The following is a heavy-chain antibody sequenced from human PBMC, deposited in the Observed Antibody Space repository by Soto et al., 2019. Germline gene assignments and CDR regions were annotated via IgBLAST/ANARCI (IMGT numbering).Heavy chain of an antibody. J-gene: IGHJ4*02. V-gene: IGHV3-23*01. D-gene: IGHD3-3*01. CDR3: AKTGLWSGSHHFVH. Sequence: PGGSLRLSCAASGFAFSSYAMSWVRQVPGKGLEWVSAISGSGGSTYYADSVKGRFTISRDNSKNTLYLQMNSLRAEDTAVYYCAKTGLWSGSHHFVHWGQATLFTVPS. CDR1: GFAFSSYA. CDR2: ISGSGGST.